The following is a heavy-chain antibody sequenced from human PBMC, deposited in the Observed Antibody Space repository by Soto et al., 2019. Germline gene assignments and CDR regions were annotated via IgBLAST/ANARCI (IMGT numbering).Heavy chain of an antibody. CDR2: IYYSGST. CDR1: GGSISSYY. CDR3: ARHGSPGRRSSAFDI. D-gene: IGHD2-2*01. J-gene: IGHJ3*02. V-gene: IGHV4-59*01. Sequence: PSETLSLTCTVSGGSISSYYWSWIRQPPGKGLEWIGYIYYSGSTNYNPSLKSRVTISVDTSKNQFSLKLSSVTAADTAVYYCARHGSPGRRSSAFDIWGQGTMVTVSS.